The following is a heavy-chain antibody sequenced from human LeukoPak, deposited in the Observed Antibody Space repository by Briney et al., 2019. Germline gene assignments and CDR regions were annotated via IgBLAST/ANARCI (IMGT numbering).Heavy chain of an antibody. V-gene: IGHV3-7*01. J-gene: IGHJ4*02. Sequence: GGSLRLSCAASGFTFSSYWMSWVRQAPGKGLEWVANIKQDGSEKYHLDSVKGRFTISRDNAKNSLYLQMNSLRVEDTAVYYCVKHEIGPEYWGQGSLVTVSS. CDR3: VKHEIGPEY. D-gene: IGHD5-24*01. CDR2: IKQDGSEK. CDR1: GFTFSSYW.